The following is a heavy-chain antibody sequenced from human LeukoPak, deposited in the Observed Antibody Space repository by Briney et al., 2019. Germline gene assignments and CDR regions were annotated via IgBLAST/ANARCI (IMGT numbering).Heavy chain of an antibody. V-gene: IGHV2-70*11. Sequence: ESGPALVKPTQTLTLTCTFSGFSLSTSGMCVSWIRQPPEKALEWLARIDWDDDKYYSTSLKTRLTISKDTSKNQVVLTMTNMDPVDTATYYCARSREYSYGYGPFDYWGQGTLVTVSS. D-gene: IGHD5-18*01. CDR2: IDWDDDK. J-gene: IGHJ4*02. CDR3: ARSREYSYGYGPFDY. CDR1: GFSLSTSGMC.